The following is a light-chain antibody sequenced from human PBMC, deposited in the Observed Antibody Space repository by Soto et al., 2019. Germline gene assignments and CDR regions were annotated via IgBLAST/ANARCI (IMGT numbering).Light chain of an antibody. CDR1: QTVTSNY. V-gene: IGKV3-20*01. CDR2: GAS. CDR3: QQYAGSHST. J-gene: IGKJ1*01. Sequence: EIVLTQSPGTLSLSPGERATLSCRASQTVTSNYLAWYQRKPGQAPRLLIYGASSRATDIPDRFSGSGSGTDFTLTITRLEPEDFAVYFCQQYAGSHSTFDQGTKVEIK.